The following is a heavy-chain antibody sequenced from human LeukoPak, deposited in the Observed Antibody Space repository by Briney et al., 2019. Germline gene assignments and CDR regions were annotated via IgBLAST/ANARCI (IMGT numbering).Heavy chain of an antibody. V-gene: IGHV3-23*01. CDR3: AKALDDSSGYFYY. CDR1: GFTFSSYA. Sequence: GGSLRLSCAASGFTFSSYAMSWVRQAPGKGLEWVSAISGSGGSTYYADSVKGRFTISRDNSKNTLYLQMNSLRAEDTAVYCCAKALDDSSGYFYYWGQGTLVTVSS. D-gene: IGHD3-22*01. CDR2: ISGSGGST. J-gene: IGHJ4*02.